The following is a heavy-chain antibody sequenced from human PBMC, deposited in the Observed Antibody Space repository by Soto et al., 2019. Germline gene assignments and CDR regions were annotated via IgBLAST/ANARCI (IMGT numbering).Heavy chain of an antibody. D-gene: IGHD4-17*01. CDR3: ARGYGDYALAGL. Sequence: QGQLQESGPGLVKPSQTLSLTCTVSGGFFSRGGSDWHWIRQHQGKGLVWIGYIFYSGTAYYNPSLQSRVSISVDPPRNQFSLKMTSVTAADTAIYYCARGYGDYALAGLWGRGTLVTVSS. V-gene: IGHV4-31*03. CDR2: IFYSGTA. J-gene: IGHJ2*01. CDR1: GGFFSRGGSD.